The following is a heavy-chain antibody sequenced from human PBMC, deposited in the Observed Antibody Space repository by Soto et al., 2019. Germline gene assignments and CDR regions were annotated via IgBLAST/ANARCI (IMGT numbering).Heavy chain of an antibody. CDR3: ANSLRPHDYRGGDCETEYCQH. J-gene: IGHJ1*01. V-gene: IGHV3-23*01. CDR1: GFTFSSYA. D-gene: IGHD2-21*01. Sequence: EVQLLESGGGLVQPGGSLRLSCAASGFTFSSYAMSWVRQAPGTGLEWVSAISGSGGSTYYADSVKGRFTISRDNSKNTLYLQMNSLRAEDRAEYYCANSLRPHDYRGGDCETEYCQHWGQGTLVTVSS. CDR2: ISGSGGST.